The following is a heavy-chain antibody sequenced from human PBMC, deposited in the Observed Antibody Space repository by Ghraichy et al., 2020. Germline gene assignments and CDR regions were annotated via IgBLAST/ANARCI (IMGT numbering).Heavy chain of an antibody. CDR1: GFIFGDYA. V-gene: IGHV3-49*04. CDR2: IRSKAYGGTT. D-gene: IGHD2-2*01. Sequence: GGSLRLSCTASGFIFGDYAMNWVRQAPGKGLEWVGFIRSKAYGGTTEYTASVKVRFTISRDDSNSIVYLQMNSMKTEDTAVYYCTLLYCSTTSCRYYYGMDVWGQGTTITVSS. J-gene: IGHJ6*02. CDR3: TLLYCSTTSCRYYYGMDV.